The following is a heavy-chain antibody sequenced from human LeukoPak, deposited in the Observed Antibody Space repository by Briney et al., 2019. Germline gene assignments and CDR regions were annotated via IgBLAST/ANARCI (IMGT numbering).Heavy chain of an antibody. V-gene: IGHV3-53*01. J-gene: IGHJ6*02. CDR2: IYSGGST. Sequence: GRSLRLSCAASGFTFNIYAMSWVRQAPGKGLEWVSVIYSGGSTYYADSVKGRFTISRDNSKNTLYLQMNSLRAEDTAVYYCARATYYYDSSGYPVLVGMDVWGQGTTVTVSS. D-gene: IGHD3-22*01. CDR1: GFTFNIYA. CDR3: ARATYYYDSSGYPVLVGMDV.